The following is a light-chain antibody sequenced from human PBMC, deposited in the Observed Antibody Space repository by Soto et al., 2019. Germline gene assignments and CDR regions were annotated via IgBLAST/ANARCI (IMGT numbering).Light chain of an antibody. CDR1: QSISSAY. J-gene: IGKJ5*01. Sequence: EIVLTQSPGTLSLSPGERATLSCRASQSISSAYLAWYQQWPGQTPRLLIYGASSRATGIPDRFSGSGSGTDFTLTISRLEPEDFAVYYCQQYGTSPITFGQGTRLEI. CDR2: GAS. V-gene: IGKV3-20*01. CDR3: QQYGTSPIT.